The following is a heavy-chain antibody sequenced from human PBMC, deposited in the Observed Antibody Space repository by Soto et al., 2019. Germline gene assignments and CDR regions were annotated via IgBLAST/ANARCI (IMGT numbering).Heavy chain of an antibody. CDR2: ISYRGST. V-gene: IGHV4-39*01. CDR1: GGSISSTSYY. J-gene: IGHJ5*02. Sequence: SETLSLTCTVSGGSISSTSYYWGCVRQPPGKGLEWIGTISYRGSTYYNLSLKSRVTMSVDTSKNQFSLKLSSVTAADTAVYYCARQRITFVRGVILPSWFDPWGQGTLVTVSS. CDR3: ARQRITFVRGVILPSWFDP. D-gene: IGHD3-10*01.